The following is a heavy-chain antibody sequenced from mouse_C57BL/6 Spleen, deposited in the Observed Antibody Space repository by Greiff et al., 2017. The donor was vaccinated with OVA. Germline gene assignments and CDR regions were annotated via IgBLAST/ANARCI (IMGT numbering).Heavy chain of an antibody. CDR3: ATGVYYGSSPGG. J-gene: IGHJ1*03. V-gene: IGHV1-50*01. CDR1: GYTFTSYW. CDR2: IDPSDSYT. D-gene: IGHD1-1*01. Sequence: VQLQQSGAELVKPGASVKLSCKASGYTFTSYWMQWVKQRPGQGLEWIGEIDPSDSYTNYNQKFKGKATLTVDTSSSTAYMQLSSLTSEDSAVYYCATGVYYGSSPGGWGTGTTVTVSS.